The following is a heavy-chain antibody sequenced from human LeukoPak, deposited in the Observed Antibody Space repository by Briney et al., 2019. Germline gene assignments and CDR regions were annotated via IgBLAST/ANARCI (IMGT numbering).Heavy chain of an antibody. Sequence: SGTLSLTCTVSGDSIRNYYWSWIRQPPGKGLEWIGYIYYSGSTNYNPSLKSRVTMSVDTSKNQFSLRLNSVTAADTAVYYCARSYDSWSGYFSWGQGTLVTVSS. CDR3: ARSYDSWSGYFS. J-gene: IGHJ5*02. D-gene: IGHD3-3*01. CDR1: GDSIRNYY. V-gene: IGHV4-59*01. CDR2: IYYSGST.